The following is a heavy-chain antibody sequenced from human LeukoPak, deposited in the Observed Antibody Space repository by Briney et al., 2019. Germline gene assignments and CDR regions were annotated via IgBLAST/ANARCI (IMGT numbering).Heavy chain of an antibody. CDR2: THYRGTT. J-gene: IGHJ4*02. D-gene: IGHD5-24*01. Sequence: SETLSLTCSVSGVSISTTNNFWGWIRQPPGKGLEWIGSTHYRGTTYYTPSLKSRVTIFVDTSKNQFSLRLSSVTAAGTAVYYCARHEEEDGYNAKTFDSWGQGTLVTVSS. CDR3: ARHEEEDGYNAKTFDS. V-gene: IGHV4-39*01. CDR1: GVSISTTNNF.